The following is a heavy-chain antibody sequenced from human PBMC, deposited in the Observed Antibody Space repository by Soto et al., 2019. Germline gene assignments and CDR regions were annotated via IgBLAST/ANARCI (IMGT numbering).Heavy chain of an antibody. CDR3: VRGASLNFDY. CDR1: GFTFDDYG. J-gene: IGHJ4*02. V-gene: IGHV3-20*04. Sequence: EVQLVESGGGVLRPGVSLTLSCAASGFTFDDYGMSLARQAPGKGLELVSGVNWNGGSTGYADSVKGRFTISRDNAKHCLYLQMNSLRAEDTAFYYCVRGASLNFDYWGQGTLVTVSS. D-gene: IGHD1-26*01. CDR2: VNWNGGST.